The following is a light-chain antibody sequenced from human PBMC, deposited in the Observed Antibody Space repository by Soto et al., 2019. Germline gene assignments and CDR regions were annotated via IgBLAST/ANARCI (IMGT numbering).Light chain of an antibody. CDR3: QQYGSSGT. CDR1: QSVTSTY. V-gene: IGKV3-20*01. J-gene: IGKJ1*01. CDR2: ATS. Sequence: TQSPGTLSLSPGERATLSCRAVQSVTSTYMAWYQQKPGQAPRLLIYATSFRATGIPDRFRGSGSGTDFTLTISSLEPEDSAVYYCQQYGSSGTFGQGTKVDIK.